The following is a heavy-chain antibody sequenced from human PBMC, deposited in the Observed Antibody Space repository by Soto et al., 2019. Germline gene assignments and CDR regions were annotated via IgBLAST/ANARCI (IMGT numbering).Heavy chain of an antibody. J-gene: IGHJ5*02. CDR3: ARGRRTYYYDSSARDWFDP. D-gene: IGHD3-22*01. CDR1: GGSISSGDYY. Sequence: QVQLQESGPGLVKPSQTLSLTCTVSGGSISSGDYYWSWIRQPPGKGLEWIGYIYYSGSTYYNPSLKSRVTISVDTSKNQFSLKLSSVTAADTAVYYCARGRRTYYYDSSARDWFDPGGQGTLVTVSS. V-gene: IGHV4-30-4*01. CDR2: IYYSGST.